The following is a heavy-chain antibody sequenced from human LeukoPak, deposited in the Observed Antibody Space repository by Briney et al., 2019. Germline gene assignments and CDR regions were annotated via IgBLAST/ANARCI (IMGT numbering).Heavy chain of an antibody. Sequence: GASVKVSCKASGYTFTGYYMHWVRQAPGQGLEWMGWINPNSGGTNYAQKFQGRVTMTRDTSISTAYMELSRLRSDDTAVYYCARYPRDGYNSLSGFDYWGQGTLVTVSS. D-gene: IGHD5-24*01. J-gene: IGHJ4*02. CDR1: GYTFTGYY. CDR2: INPNSGGT. CDR3: ARYPRDGYNSLSGFDY. V-gene: IGHV1-2*02.